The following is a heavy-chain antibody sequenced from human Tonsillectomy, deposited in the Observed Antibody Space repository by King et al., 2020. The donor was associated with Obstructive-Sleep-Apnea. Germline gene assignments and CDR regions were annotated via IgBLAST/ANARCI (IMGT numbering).Heavy chain of an antibody. J-gene: IGHJ4*02. CDR2: IGHAGDT. Sequence: VQLVESGGGWVQPGGSLRLSCAVSGFTFSTYDMHWVRHGTGKGLEWVSGIGHAGDTYYPGSVKGRFTISRENVKNSMYLQMNSLRVGDTAVYYCVRGLDYASGSYFDYWGQGILVTVSS. D-gene: IGHD3-10*01. CDR3: VRGLDYASGSYFDY. V-gene: IGHV3-13*04. CDR1: GFTFSTYD.